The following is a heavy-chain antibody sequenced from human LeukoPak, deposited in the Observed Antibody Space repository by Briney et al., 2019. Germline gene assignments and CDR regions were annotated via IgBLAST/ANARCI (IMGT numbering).Heavy chain of an antibody. CDR1: GWSFSNYA. J-gene: IGHJ3*01. D-gene: IGHD3-22*01. CDR2: IAGGGGKR. V-gene: IGHV3-23*01. Sequence: GGSLRLSCAASGWSFSNYARSWVRQAPGKGLEWVAVIAGGGGKRFYADSVKGRFTISRDNSKNSLFLQMNSLRAGDTAVYHCAKSRLSYYDDAFDAWGQATMVTVSS. CDR3: AKSRLSYYDDAFDA.